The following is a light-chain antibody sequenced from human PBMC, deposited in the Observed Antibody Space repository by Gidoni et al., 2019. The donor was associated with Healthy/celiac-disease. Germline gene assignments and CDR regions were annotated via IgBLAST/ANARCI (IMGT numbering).Light chain of an antibody. CDR3: QQRSNWPG. CDR1: QSVSSY. V-gene: IGKV3-11*01. Sequence: EIVLTQSPATLSLYPGERATLSCRASQSVSSYLAWYQQKPGQAPRLLIYDASNRATGIPARFSGSGSGTDFTLTISSLEPEDFAVYYCQQRSNWPGFGQGTRLEIK. J-gene: IGKJ5*01. CDR2: DAS.